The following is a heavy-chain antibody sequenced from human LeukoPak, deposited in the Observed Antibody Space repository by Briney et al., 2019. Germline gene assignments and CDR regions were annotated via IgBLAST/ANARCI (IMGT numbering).Heavy chain of an antibody. CDR3: ARDFGGYFSSSSCYLGFLDY. CDR1: GFTFSSYT. Sequence: GGSLRLSCAASGFTFSSYTMNWVRQAPGKGLEWVSSIISSSSFIYYADSVKGRFTISRDNAKNLLYLQMNSLRAEDTAVYHCARDFGGYFSSSSCYLGFLDYWGQGTLVTVSS. V-gene: IGHV3-21*03. D-gene: IGHD2-2*01. CDR2: IISSSSFI. J-gene: IGHJ4*02.